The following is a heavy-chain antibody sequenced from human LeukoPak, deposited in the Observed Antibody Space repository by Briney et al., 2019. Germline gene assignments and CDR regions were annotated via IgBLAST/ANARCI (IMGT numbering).Heavy chain of an antibody. CDR2: INAGNGDT. Sequence: ASVKVSCKASGYTFTSYAMHWVRQAPGQRLEWMGWINAGNGDTKYSQKFQGRVTITRDTSASTAYMELSSLRSEDTAVYYCARDLGSSSTSCYPCYGMDVWGQGTTVTVSS. CDR3: ARDLGSSSTSCYPCYGMDV. J-gene: IGHJ6*02. V-gene: IGHV1-3*01. CDR1: GYTFTSYA. D-gene: IGHD2-2*01.